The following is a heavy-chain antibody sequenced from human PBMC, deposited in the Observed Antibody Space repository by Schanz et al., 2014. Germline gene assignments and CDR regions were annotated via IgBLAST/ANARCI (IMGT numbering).Heavy chain of an antibody. CDR3: ARGGSVATIAPYTWFDP. CDR1: GGSISSATYY. Sequence: QVQLQESGPGLVKPSQTLSLTCTVSGGSISSATYYWSWVRQPAGKGLEWIGRIYSRGSSTYNPSHKSRVPIPIDTSNNQSPRKLNSVTAADTAVYYCARGGSVATIAPYTWFDPWGQGTLVTVSS. V-gene: IGHV4-61*02. CDR2: IYSRGSS. J-gene: IGHJ5*02. D-gene: IGHD5-12*01.